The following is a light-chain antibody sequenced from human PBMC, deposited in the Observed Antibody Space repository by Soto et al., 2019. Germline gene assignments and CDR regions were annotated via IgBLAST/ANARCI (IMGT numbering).Light chain of an antibody. V-gene: IGLV2-11*01. Sequence: QSALTQPRSVSGSPGQSVIISCTGTSSDVAAYNYVSWYQQHPGKAPKLLICDVSRRPSGVPDRFSGSKSGNTASLTISGLQAEDEADYYCCSYAGSYTYVVFGGGTKLTVL. CDR3: CSYAGSYTYVV. J-gene: IGLJ2*01. CDR2: DVS. CDR1: SSDVAAYNY.